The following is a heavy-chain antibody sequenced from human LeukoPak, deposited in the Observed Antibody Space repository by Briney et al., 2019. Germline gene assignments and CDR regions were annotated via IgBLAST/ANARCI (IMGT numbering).Heavy chain of an antibody. CDR3: ARHYYDYVWGSYGIDY. V-gene: IGHV5-51*01. D-gene: IGHD3-16*01. CDR2: IYPGDSDT. CDR1: GYSFSNYW. J-gene: IGHJ4*02. Sequence: GESLKISCKGSGYSFSNYWIGWVRQMPGKGLEWMGIIYPGDSDTRYSPSFQGQVTISADKSISTAYLQWSSLKASDTAMYYCARHYYDYVWGSYGIDYWGQGTLVTVSS.